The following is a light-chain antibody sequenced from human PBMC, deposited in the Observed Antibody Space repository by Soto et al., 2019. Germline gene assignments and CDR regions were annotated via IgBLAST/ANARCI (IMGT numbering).Light chain of an antibody. CDR1: SSDVGGYNY. Sequence: QSALTQPRSASGSPGQSITISCTGTSSDVGGYNYVSWYQQHPAKAPKLIIFDVSKRPSGVPNRFSGSKSGNTASLTISGLRAEDEADYYCCSYVGRNTYVFGTGTQLIVL. V-gene: IGLV2-11*01. CDR3: CSYVGRNTYV. J-gene: IGLJ1*01. CDR2: DVS.